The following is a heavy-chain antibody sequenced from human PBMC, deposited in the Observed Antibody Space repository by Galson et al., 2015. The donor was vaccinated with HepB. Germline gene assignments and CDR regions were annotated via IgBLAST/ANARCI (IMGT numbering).Heavy chain of an antibody. D-gene: IGHD3-10*01. CDR1: GGTFSSYA. V-gene: IGHV1-69*13. CDR2: IIPIFGTA. J-gene: IGHJ4*02. CDR3: ARGGVEKVLWFGGLDY. Sequence: SVKVSCKASGGTFSSYAISWVRQAPGQGLEWMGGIIPIFGTANYAQKFQGRVTITADESTSTAYMELSSLRSEDTAVYYCARGGVEKVLWFGGLDYWGQGTLVTVSS.